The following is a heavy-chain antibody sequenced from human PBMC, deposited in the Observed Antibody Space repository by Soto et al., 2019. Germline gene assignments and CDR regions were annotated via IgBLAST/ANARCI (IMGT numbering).Heavy chain of an antibody. CDR1: GYSISSGYY. V-gene: IGHV4-38-2*02. J-gene: IGHJ4*02. Sequence: SETLSLTFSVSGYSISSGYYWGWIRQPPGKGLEWIGSIYHSGSTCYDPSLKSRVTISVDTSKNQFALKLSSVTAAETAVYSCARGRGSSGWFDYWGQGTLVTVSS. CDR2: IYHSGST. CDR3: ARGRGSSGWFDY. D-gene: IGHD6-19*01.